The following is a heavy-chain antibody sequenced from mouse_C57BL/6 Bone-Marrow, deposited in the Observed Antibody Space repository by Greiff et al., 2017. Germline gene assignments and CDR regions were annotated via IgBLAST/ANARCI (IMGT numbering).Heavy chain of an antibody. V-gene: IGHV1-69*01. CDR1: GYTFTSYW. Sequence: QVQLKQPGAELVMPGASVKLSCKASGYTFTSYWMHWVKQRPGQGLEWIGEIDPSDSYTNYNQKFKGKSTLTVDKSSSTAYMQLSSLTSEDSAVYYGASYDYDGYFDVWGTGTTVTVSS. J-gene: IGHJ1*03. D-gene: IGHD2-4*01. CDR2: IDPSDSYT. CDR3: ASYDYDGYFDV.